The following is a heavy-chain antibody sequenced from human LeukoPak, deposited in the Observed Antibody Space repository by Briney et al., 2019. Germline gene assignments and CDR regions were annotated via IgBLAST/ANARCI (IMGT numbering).Heavy chain of an antibody. CDR1: GYIFTDYY. V-gene: IGHV1/OR15-1*04. J-gene: IGHJ6*03. Sequence: ATVKVSCKASGYIFTDYYMHWVRQAPGQELGWMGRINPNSGGTNYAQKFQGRVTITADKSTSTAYMELSSLRSEDTAVYYCASASYYDFWSGYYSDYYYYYYMDVWGKGTTVTVSS. CDR2: INPNSGGT. D-gene: IGHD3-3*01. CDR3: ASASYYDFWSGYYSDYYYYYYMDV.